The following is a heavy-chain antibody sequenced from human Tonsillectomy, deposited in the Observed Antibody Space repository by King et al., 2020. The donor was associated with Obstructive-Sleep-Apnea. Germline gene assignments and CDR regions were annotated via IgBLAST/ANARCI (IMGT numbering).Heavy chain of an antibody. CDR1: GGSISSYY. Sequence: VQLQESGPGLVKPSETLSLTCTVSGGSISSYYWSWIRQPPGKGLEWIGYIYYSGSTSYNPSLKSRGTISVDTSKNQFSLKLSSLTAADTAVYFCARDRGYSYGYFDYWGQGTLVTVSS. D-gene: IGHD5-18*01. CDR2: IYYSGST. CDR3: ARDRGYSYGYFDY. J-gene: IGHJ4*02. V-gene: IGHV4-59*01.